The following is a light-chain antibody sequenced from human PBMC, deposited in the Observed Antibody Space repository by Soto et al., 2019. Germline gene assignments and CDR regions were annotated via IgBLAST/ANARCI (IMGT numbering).Light chain of an antibody. CDR1: QSVSSGY. CDR3: QQYNSYSRT. V-gene: IGKV3-20*01. Sequence: EIVLTQSAGTLSLSPGERATLSCRASQSVSSGYLAWYQQKPGQAPRLLIYGASSRATGTPDRFSGSGSGTDFTLTISSLQPDDFATYYCQQYNSYSRTFGQGTKVDI. J-gene: IGKJ1*01. CDR2: GAS.